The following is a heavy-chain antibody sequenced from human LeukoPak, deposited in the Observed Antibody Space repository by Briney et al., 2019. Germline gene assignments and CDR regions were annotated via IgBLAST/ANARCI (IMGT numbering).Heavy chain of an antibody. Sequence: ASVKVSCKASGYSFPNYGLNWVRQAPGQGPEWMGWINVYNGDTKYAQKFQGRVTMTTETSTSTAYMELRSLRSDDTAVYYCARDSQYSSSWNFDYWGQGTLVTVSS. CDR1: GYSFPNYG. D-gene: IGHD6-13*01. V-gene: IGHV1-18*01. J-gene: IGHJ4*02. CDR3: ARDSQYSSSWNFDY. CDR2: INVYNGDT.